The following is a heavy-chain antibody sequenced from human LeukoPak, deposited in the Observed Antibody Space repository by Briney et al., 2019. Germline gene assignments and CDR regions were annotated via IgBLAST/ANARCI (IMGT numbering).Heavy chain of an antibody. CDR2: ISGSGGGT. CDR1: GFTFSSYA. CDR3: AKQESTQLYDFIDY. J-gene: IGHJ4*02. Sequence: GGSLRLSCAASGFTFSSYAMSWVRQAPGKGLEWVSGISGSGGGTYYVDSVKGRFTISRDNSKNTLYLQMNSLRAEDTAVYYCAKQESTQLYDFIDYWGQGTLVTVSS. D-gene: IGHD3/OR15-3a*01. V-gene: IGHV3-23*01.